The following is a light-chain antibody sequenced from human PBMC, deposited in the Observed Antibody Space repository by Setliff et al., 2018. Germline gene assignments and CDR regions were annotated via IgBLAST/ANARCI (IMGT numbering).Light chain of an antibody. V-gene: IGLV2-11*01. CDR2: EVS. CDR3: CSYTDSSDLYV. J-gene: IGLJ1*01. CDR1: SSDVGGYNY. Sequence: QSALTQPRSVSGSPGQSVTISCTGTSSDVGGYNYVSWYQQHPGKAPKLMIYEVSKRPSGVPDRFSGSKSGNTASLIISGLQAEDEADYYCCSYTDSSDLYVFGSGTKVTVL.